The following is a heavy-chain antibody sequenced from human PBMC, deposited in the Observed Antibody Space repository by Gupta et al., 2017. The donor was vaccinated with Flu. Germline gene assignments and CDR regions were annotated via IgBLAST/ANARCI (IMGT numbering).Heavy chain of an antibody. V-gene: IGHV3-7*01. CDR1: GFTFSNFW. Sequence: EVQLVESGGGLVQPGGSLRLSCAASGFTFSNFWMRWVHQAPGKGLEWVANIKQEGGEKYHMDSVKGRFTISRDNAMSSLYLQMNSLRAEDTAVYYCARVGEGGNFWSGHYSVDYWGQGTLVTVSS. CDR3: ARVGEGGNFWSGHYSVDY. CDR2: IKQEGGEK. D-gene: IGHD3-3*01. J-gene: IGHJ4*02.